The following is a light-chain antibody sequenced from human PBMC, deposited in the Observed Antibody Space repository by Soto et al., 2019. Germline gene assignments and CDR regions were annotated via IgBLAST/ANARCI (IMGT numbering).Light chain of an antibody. CDR3: QHFGDSPIT. Sequence: EIVLTQSPGTPPFTPGERSTLSCSASQSVSSTYLAWCQQKPGQAPRLLIYGASTRATGIPDRFSGTGSGTDFTLTINRLEPEDFAVYYCQHFGDSPITFGQGTRLEIK. V-gene: IGKV3-20*01. J-gene: IGKJ5*01. CDR1: QSVSSTY. CDR2: GAS.